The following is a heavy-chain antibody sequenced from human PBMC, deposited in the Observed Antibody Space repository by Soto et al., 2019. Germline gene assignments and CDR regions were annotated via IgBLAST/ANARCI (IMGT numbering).Heavy chain of an antibody. V-gene: IGHV4-30-4*01. CDR3: AREPYDFDRSGHFDY. J-gene: IGHJ4*02. CDR1: GGSISSGDYY. CDR2: IYYSGGT. D-gene: IGHD3-22*01. Sequence: SETLSLTCTVSGGSISSGDYYWNWIRQPPGKGLEWIGYIYYSGGTYYNPSLKSRVSISVDTSKNQFSLKLSSVTAADTAVYYCAREPYDFDRSGHFDYWGQGTLVTSPQ.